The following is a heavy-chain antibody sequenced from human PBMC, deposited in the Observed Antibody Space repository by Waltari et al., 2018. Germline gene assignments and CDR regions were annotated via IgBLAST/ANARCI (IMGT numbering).Heavy chain of an antibody. Sequence: QVQLVQSGAEVKKPGASVKVSCKVSGYTLTELSMHWWRQAPGKGLEWMGGFDPEDGETINAQKCQGRVTMTEDTSTDTAYMELSSLRSEDTAVYYCATGYSYGPRFDYWGQGTLVTVSS. CDR1: GYTLTELS. CDR2: FDPEDGET. D-gene: IGHD5-18*01. J-gene: IGHJ4*02. CDR3: ATGYSYGPRFDY. V-gene: IGHV1-24*01.